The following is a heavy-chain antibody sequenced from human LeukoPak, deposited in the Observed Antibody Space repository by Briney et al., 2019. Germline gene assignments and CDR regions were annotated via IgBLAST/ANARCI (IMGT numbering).Heavy chain of an antibody. CDR1: GFTFTFYS. CDR2: ISSSGSTI. CDR3: AKEHLSGWDSSDY. V-gene: IGHV3-48*01. D-gene: IGHD6-19*01. J-gene: IGHJ4*02. Sequence: GGPLRLSCSACGFTFTFYSMHWVRQAPGKGLEWVSYISSSGSTIYYADSVKGRFTISRDTAKNSVFLQMNSLRAEDTSVYSCAKEHLSGWDSSDYWGQGTLVTVSS.